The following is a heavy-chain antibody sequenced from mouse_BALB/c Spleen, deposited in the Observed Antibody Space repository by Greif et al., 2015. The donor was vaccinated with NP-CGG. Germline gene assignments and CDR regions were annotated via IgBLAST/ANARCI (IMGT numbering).Heavy chain of an antibody. CDR3: ARSSGYYFDY. CDR1: GYSFTSYY. Sequence: QVQLQQPGPELVKPGASVKISCKASGYSFTSYYIHWVKQRPGQGLEWIGWIFPGSGNTKYNEKFKGKATLTADTSSSTAYMQLSSLTSEDSAVYFCARSSGYYFDYWGQGTTLTVSS. J-gene: IGHJ2*01. D-gene: IGHD6-1*01. V-gene: IGHV1-66*01. CDR2: IFPGSGNT.